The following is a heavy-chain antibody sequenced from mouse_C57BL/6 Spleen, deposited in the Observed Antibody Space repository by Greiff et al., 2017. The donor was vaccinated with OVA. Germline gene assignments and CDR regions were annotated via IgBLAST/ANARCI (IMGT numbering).Heavy chain of an antibody. D-gene: IGHD2-10*01. V-gene: IGHV1-50*01. CDR3: ARKDFLLSFAY. CDR2: IAPSDSYT. CDR1: GYTFTSYW. J-gene: IGHJ3*01. Sequence: QVQLKQPGAELVKPGASVKLSCKASGYTFTSYWMQWVKQRPGQGLEWIGEIAPSDSYTNYNQKFKGKATLTVDTSSSTAYMQLSSLTSEDSAVYYCARKDFLLSFAYWGQGTLVTVSA.